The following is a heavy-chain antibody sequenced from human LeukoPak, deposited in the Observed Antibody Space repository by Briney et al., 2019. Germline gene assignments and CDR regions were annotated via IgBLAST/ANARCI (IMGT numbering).Heavy chain of an antibody. J-gene: IGHJ5*02. CDR1: GYTFTSYA. CDR2: INAGNGNT. Sequence: GASVKVSCKASGYTFTSYAMHWVRQAPGQRLEWMGWINAGNGNTKYSQEFQGRVTITRDTSASIAYMELSSLRSEDMAVYYCARSNIVTGYGGGSDLYNWFDPWGQGTLVTVSS. V-gene: IGHV1-3*03. CDR3: ARSNIVTGYGGGSDLYNWFDP. D-gene: IGHD3-9*01.